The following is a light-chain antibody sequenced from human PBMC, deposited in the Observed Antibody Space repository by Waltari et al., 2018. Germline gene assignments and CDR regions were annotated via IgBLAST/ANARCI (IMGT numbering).Light chain of an antibody. Sequence: AIRITQSPSSLSASTGDRVTITCRASQGISSYLAWYQQKPVKAPKLLIYAASTLQSGVPSRFSGSGSGTDFTLTISCLQSEDFATYYCQQYYSYQWTFGQGTKVEIK. CDR3: QQYYSYQWT. CDR1: QGISSY. V-gene: IGKV1-8*01. CDR2: AAS. J-gene: IGKJ1*01.